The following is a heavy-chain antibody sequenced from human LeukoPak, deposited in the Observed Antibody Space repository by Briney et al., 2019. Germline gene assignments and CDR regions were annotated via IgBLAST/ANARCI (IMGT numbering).Heavy chain of an antibody. V-gene: IGHV1-8*03. D-gene: IGHD2-2*02. Sequence: ASVKVSCKASGGTFTSYDINWVRQATGQGLEWMGWMNPNSGNTGYAQKFQGRVTITRNTSISTAYMELSSLRSEDTAVYYCARSGVPAAIQVGYYYYYMDVWGKGTTVTVSS. J-gene: IGHJ6*03. CDR3: ARSGVPAAIQVGYYYYYMDV. CDR1: GGTFTSYD. CDR2: MNPNSGNT.